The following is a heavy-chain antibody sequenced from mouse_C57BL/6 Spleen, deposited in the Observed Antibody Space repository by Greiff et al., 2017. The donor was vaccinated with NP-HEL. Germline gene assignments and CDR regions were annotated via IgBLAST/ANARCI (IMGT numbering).Heavy chain of an antibody. CDR2: IRSKSNNYAT. Sequence: EVKLVESGGGLVQPKGSLKLSCAASGFSFNTYAMNWVRQAPGKGLEWVARIRSKSNNYATYYAASVKDRFTITRADSESMLYLQMNNLKTEVTAMYYCVRPRYYDYDRAWFAYWGQGTLVTVSA. CDR1: GFSFNTYA. V-gene: IGHV10-1*01. J-gene: IGHJ3*01. D-gene: IGHD2-4*01. CDR3: VRPRYYDYDRAWFAY.